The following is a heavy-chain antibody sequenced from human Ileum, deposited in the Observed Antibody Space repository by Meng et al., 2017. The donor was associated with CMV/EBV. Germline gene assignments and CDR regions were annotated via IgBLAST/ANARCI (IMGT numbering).Heavy chain of an antibody. CDR1: GYTFTGYC. V-gene: IGHV1-2*02. Sequence: SVKVSCKTSGYTFTGYCIRWVRQAPGQGPEWMGCINPTAGDTTYTERFQGRVSMTRDTSISTAYMELSSLRSDDTAVYYCARGRAFDPWGQGTLVTVSS. CDR2: INPTAGDT. J-gene: IGHJ5*02. CDR3: ARGRAFDP.